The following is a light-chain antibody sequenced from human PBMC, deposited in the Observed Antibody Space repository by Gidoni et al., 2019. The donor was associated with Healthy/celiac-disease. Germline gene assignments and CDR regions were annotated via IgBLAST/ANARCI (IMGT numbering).Light chain of an antibody. CDR2: GNS. V-gene: IGLV1-40*01. Sequence: QSVLTQPPSVSGSPGQTVTISCTGSSSNIGAGYDVHWYQQLPGTAPKLLIYGNSNRPSGVPDRFSGSKSGTSASLAITGLQAEDEADYDCQSYDSSLSGLYVFGTGTKVTVL. J-gene: IGLJ1*01. CDR1: SSNIGAGYD. CDR3: QSYDSSLSGLYV.